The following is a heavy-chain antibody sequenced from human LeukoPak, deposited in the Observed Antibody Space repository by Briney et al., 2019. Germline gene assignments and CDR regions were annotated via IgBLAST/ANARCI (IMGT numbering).Heavy chain of an antibody. Sequence: GGSLRLSCAASGFTFSSYWMSWVRQAPGKGLEWVANIKQDGSEKYYVDSVKGRFTISRDNAKNSLYLQMNSLRAEDTAVYYCARGRDSVLRYFNLLLYYYMDVWGKGTTVTISS. CDR3: ARGRDSVLRYFNLLLYYYMDV. D-gene: IGHD3-9*01. V-gene: IGHV3-7*01. J-gene: IGHJ6*03. CDR1: GFTFSSYW. CDR2: IKQDGSEK.